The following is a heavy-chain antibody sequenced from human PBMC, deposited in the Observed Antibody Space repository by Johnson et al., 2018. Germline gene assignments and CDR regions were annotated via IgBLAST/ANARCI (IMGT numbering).Heavy chain of an antibody. CDR3: ARSNYYGSYDYYNSFYM. Sequence: QVQLVQSGPEVKKPGSSVKVSCQSSGGTFIGYSVSWVRQAPGQGLEWMGRIIPMFGVTNYAQNFQGRVSISADKSTSTAYMEVSSLRSEDTAIYYCARSNYYGSYDYYNSFYMWGRGTKVTVSS. D-gene: IGHD3-22*01. V-gene: IGHV1-69*02. J-gene: IGHJ3*02. CDR2: IIPMFGVT. CDR1: GGTFIGYS.